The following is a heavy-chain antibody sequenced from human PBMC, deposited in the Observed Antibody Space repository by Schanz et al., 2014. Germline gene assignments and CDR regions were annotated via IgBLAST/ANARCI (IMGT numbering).Heavy chain of an antibody. J-gene: IGHJ3*02. CDR1: GFTFSDYY. V-gene: IGHV3-11*06. D-gene: IGHD4-17*01. CDR3: AKDPHKDYGGKPQAFDI. CDR2: ISSTSTYL. Sequence: QVHLVESGGGLVKPGGSLRLSCAASGFTFSDYYMNWIRQAPGKGLEWVSSISSTSTYLYYADSVKGRFTISRDNSKNTLYLQMNSLRAEDTALYFCAKDPHKDYGGKPQAFDIWGQGTMVTVSS.